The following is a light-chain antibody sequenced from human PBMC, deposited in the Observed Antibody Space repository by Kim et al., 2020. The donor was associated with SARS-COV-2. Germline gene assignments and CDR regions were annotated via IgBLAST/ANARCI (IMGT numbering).Light chain of an antibody. J-gene: IGLJ1*01. CDR3: CSYAGSYSYV. V-gene: IGLV2-11*01. CDR1: SSDVGGYNY. CDR2: DVS. Sequence: GQSVTISCTGNSSDVGGYNYVSWYQQHPGKAPKLMIYDVSKRPSGVPDRFSGSKSGNTASLTISGLQAEDEADYYCCSYAGSYSYVFGTGTKVTV.